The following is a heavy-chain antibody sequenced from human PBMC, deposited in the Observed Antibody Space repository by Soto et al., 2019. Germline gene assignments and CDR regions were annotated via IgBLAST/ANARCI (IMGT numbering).Heavy chain of an antibody. CDR1: GFTFSSYS. CDR2: ISSGSDTI. Sequence: LRLSCAASGFTFSSYSMNWVRQAPGKGMEWVSYISSGSDTIHYADSVKGRFTSSRDNAQSSLFLQMNSLSDDDTAVYYCARDKADRSCTSTSCFSPLDYWGQGTLVTVSS. J-gene: IGHJ4*02. CDR3: ARDKADRSCTSTSCFSPLDY. V-gene: IGHV3-48*02. D-gene: IGHD2-2*01.